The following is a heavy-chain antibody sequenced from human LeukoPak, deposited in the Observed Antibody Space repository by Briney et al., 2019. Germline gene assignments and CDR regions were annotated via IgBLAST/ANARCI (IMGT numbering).Heavy chain of an antibody. V-gene: IGHV1-69*05. CDR1: GGTFSSYA. J-gene: IGHJ6*03. CDR2: IIPIFGTA. Sequence: ASVKVSCKASGGTFSSYAISWVRQAPGQGLEWMGRIIPIFGTANYAQKFQGRVTITTDGSTSTAYMGLSSLRSEDTAVYYCARGPQGVVPAAMRYYYYMDVWGKGTTVTVSS. CDR3: ARGPQGVVPAAMRYYYYMDV. D-gene: IGHD2-2*01.